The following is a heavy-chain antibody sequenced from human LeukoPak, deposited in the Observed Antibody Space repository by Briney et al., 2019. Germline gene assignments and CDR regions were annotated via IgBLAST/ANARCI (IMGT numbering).Heavy chain of an antibody. Sequence: SCKASGYTFTGYYMHWVRQAPGKGLEWVAVISYDGSNKYYADSVKGRFTISRDNSKNTLYLQMNSLRAEDTAVYYCARDLGISSSWYGYFDYWGQGTLVTVSS. CDR3: ARDLGISSSWYGYFDY. CDR2: ISYDGSNK. V-gene: IGHV3-30*04. J-gene: IGHJ4*02. D-gene: IGHD6-13*01. CDR1: GYTFTGYY.